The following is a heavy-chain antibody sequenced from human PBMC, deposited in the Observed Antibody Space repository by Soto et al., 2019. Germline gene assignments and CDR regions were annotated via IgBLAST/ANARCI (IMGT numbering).Heavy chain of an antibody. CDR2: IYHSGST. Sequence: SETLSLTCAVSGGSISSSNWWSWVRQPPGKGLEWIGEIYHSGSTNYNPSLKSRVTISVDKSKNHFSLKLSSVTAADTAVYYCARDLNYGGNPDPNWFDPWGQGTLVTVSS. J-gene: IGHJ5*02. CDR1: GGSISSSNW. D-gene: IGHD4-17*01. V-gene: IGHV4-4*02. CDR3: ARDLNYGGNPDPNWFDP.